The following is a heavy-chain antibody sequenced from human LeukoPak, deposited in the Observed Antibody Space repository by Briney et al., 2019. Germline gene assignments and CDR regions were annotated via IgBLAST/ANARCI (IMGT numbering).Heavy chain of an antibody. CDR3: AKVPGAAAGTSYFDY. J-gene: IGHJ4*02. D-gene: IGHD6-13*01. Sequence: GGSLRLSCAASGFAFRSFDTTWVRQAPGKGLEWVSGISAGSTGTYYADSVKGRFTISRDNSKNTLYLHMNSLRAEDTALYYCAKVPGAAAGTSYFDYWGQGTLVTVSS. V-gene: IGHV3-23*01. CDR1: GFAFRSFD. CDR2: ISAGSTGT.